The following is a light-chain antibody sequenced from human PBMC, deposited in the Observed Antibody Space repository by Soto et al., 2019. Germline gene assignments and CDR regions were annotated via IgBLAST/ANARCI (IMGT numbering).Light chain of an antibody. CDR2: WAS. CDR3: QHYYSTPPT. V-gene: IGKV4-1*01. Sequence: DIVMTQSPDSLAVSLGERSTINCKSSQSVLYSSNNKDFLAWYQQKPGQPPKLLIYWASTRESGVPDRFIGSVSGTDFTLTISSLQAEDVAVYYCQHYYSTPPTFGQGTKVEIK. CDR1: QSVLYSSNNKDF. J-gene: IGKJ1*01.